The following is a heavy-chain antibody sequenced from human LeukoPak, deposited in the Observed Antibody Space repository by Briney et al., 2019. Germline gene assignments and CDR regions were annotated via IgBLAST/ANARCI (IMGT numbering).Heavy chain of an antibody. D-gene: IGHD4-11*01. CDR3: ARDPTVTTKDYYYYMDV. Sequence: ASVKVSCKASGYTFTSYYMHWVRQAPGQGLEWMGIINPSGGSTSYAQKFQGRVTMTRDTSTSIVYMGLSSLRSEDTAVYYCARDPTVTTKDYYYYMDVWGKGTTVTVSS. CDR2: INPSGGST. V-gene: IGHV1-46*01. J-gene: IGHJ6*03. CDR1: GYTFTSYY.